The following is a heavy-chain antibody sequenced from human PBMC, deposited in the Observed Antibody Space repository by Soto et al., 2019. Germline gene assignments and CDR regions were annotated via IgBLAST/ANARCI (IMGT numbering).Heavy chain of an antibody. CDR1: GYTFTSYA. D-gene: IGHD1-26*01. CDR3: ASSGIVGATTYFDY. J-gene: IGHJ4*02. Sequence: QVQLVQSGAEVKKPGASVKVSCKASGYTFTSYAMHWVRQAPGQRLEGMGWVNAGNGNTKYSQKFQGRVTITRDTSASTTYMELSSLRSEDTAVYYCASSGIVGATTYFDYWGQGTLVTVSS. V-gene: IGHV1-3*01. CDR2: VNAGNGNT.